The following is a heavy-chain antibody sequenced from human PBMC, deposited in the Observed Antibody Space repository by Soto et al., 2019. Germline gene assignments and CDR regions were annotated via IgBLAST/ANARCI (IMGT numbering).Heavy chain of an antibody. CDR1: GFTFKTYA. Sequence: PGGCLRLSCATFGFTFKTYAMTWVRQAPGKGLEWVAVISGSGGTIYYADSVKGRFTISRDNSKDTVYLQMNSLRADDTALYYCAKDKSACGFFDCWRQVTQVT. CDR3: AKDKSACGFFDC. V-gene: IGHV3-23*01. D-gene: IGHD5-12*01. CDR2: ISGSGGTI. J-gene: IGHJ4*02.